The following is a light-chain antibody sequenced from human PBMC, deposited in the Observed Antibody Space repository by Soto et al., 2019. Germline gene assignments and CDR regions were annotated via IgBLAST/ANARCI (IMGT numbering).Light chain of an antibody. J-gene: IGKJ5*01. CDR3: QQYGSSIT. Sequence: IVLTQSPGTLSLSPGERPTLSCRASRSVSSSYLAWYQQKPGQAPRLRIYGASSRATGIPDRLSGSGSGTDFTLTISRMEPEDFALYYCQQYGSSITFGQGTRLEIK. CDR2: GAS. V-gene: IGKV3-20*01. CDR1: RSVSSSY.